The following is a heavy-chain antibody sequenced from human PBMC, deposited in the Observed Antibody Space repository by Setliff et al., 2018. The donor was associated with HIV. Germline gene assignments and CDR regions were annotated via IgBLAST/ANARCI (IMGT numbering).Heavy chain of an antibody. D-gene: IGHD5-12*01. CDR3: ARVGGEMATIAGAFDI. Sequence: SETLSLTCAVSGYSISSGYYWSWIRQPPGKGLEWIGYIYYSGSTNYNPSLKSRVTISVDTSKNQFSLKLSSVTAADTAVYYCARVGGEMATIAGAFDIWGQGTMVTVSS. CDR1: GYSISSGYY. CDR2: IYYSGST. J-gene: IGHJ3*02. V-gene: IGHV4-61*01.